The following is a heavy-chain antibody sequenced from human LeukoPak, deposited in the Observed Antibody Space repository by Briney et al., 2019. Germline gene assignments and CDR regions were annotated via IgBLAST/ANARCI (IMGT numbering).Heavy chain of an antibody. J-gene: IGHJ4*02. CDR1: GGSISSSNW. CDR2: IYHSGST. CDR3: ARDAISSSGTFDY. Sequence: PSGTLSLTCAVSGGSISSSNWWSWVRQPPGKGLEWIGEIYHSGSTNHNPSLKSRVTISVDKSKNQFSLNLSSVTAADTAVYYCARDAISSSGTFDYWGQGTLVTVSS. D-gene: IGHD6-6*01. V-gene: IGHV4-4*02.